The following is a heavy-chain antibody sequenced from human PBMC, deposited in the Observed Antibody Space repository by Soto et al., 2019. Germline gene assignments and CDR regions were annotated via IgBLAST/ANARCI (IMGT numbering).Heavy chain of an antibody. CDR1: GGSISSSSSY. CDR3: ARIPSPDYYYYYGVDV. J-gene: IGHJ6*02. CDR2: VYYTGST. Sequence: PSETLSLTCTVSGGSISSSSSYWAWIRQSPGTGLESIGSVYYTGSTYYSQSFESRVTISVDTSNNHFSLRLSSVTAADTAVYFCARIPSPDYYYYYGVDVWGQGTTVTVSS. D-gene: IGHD2-2*01. V-gene: IGHV4-39*02.